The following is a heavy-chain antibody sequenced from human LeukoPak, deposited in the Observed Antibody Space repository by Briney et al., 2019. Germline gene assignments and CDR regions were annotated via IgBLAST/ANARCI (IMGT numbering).Heavy chain of an antibody. V-gene: IGHV3-23*01. D-gene: IGHD3-10*01. CDR3: AKVPPSGGIT. CDR1: GFTFSSYT. J-gene: IGHJ4*02. Sequence: GGSLRLSCAASGFTFSSYTMSWVRQAPGKGLEWVSAISGSGGSTFYADSVKGRFTISRDNSKNTLYLQMNSLRAEDTAVFYCAKVPPSGGITWGQGTLVTVSS. CDR2: ISGSGGST.